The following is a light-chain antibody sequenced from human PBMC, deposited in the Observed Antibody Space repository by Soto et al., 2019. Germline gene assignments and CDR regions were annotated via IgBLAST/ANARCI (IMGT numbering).Light chain of an antibody. Sequence: QSALTQPASVSESPGQSITISCTGTSSDVGRYNYVSWYQQHPGKAPEVIIFDVSNRPSGVSNRFSGSKSGNTASLTISGLQAEDEADYYCSSYTIKSTYVFGSGTKLTVL. CDR3: SSYTIKSTYV. V-gene: IGLV2-14*03. J-gene: IGLJ1*01. CDR1: SSDVGRYNY. CDR2: DVS.